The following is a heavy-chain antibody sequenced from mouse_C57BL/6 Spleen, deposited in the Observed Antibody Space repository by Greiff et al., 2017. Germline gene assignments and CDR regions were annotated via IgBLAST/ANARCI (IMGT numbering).Heavy chain of an antibody. CDR1: GYTFTSYW. CDR2: IDPNSGGT. Sequence: VQLQQPGAELVKPGASVKLSCKASGYTFTSYWMHWVKQRPGRGLEWIGRIDPNSGGTKYNEKFTSKATLTVAKPSSTGYMQLSSLTSEDSAVYYCERSRGDDYEAAYWGQGTLVTVSA. CDR3: ERSRGDDYEAAY. V-gene: IGHV1-72*01. J-gene: IGHJ3*01. D-gene: IGHD2-4*01.